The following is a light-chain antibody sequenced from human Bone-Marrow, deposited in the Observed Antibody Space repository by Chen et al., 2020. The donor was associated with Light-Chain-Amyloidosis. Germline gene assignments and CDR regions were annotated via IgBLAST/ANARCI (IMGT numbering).Light chain of an antibody. Sequence: SYVLTQPSSVSVAPGQTATIACGGNNIGSTSVHWYQQTPGQAPLLVVYDDSDRPSGIPERLSGSSAGNSASLSSSRGEAGDEADDYCQGWDRSSDRPVFGGGTKLTVL. CDR2: DDS. CDR3: QGWDRSSDRPV. V-gene: IGLV3-21*02. CDR1: NIGSTS. J-gene: IGLJ3*02.